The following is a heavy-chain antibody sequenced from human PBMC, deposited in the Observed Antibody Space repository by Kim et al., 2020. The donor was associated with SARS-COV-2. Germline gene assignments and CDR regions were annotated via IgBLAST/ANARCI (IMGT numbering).Heavy chain of an antibody. CDR2: IAEDGNRK. J-gene: IGHJ3*01. Sequence: GGSLRLSCAASGFDFSKYWMTWVRQAPGQAPEWVANIAEDGNRKYYGDSVSGRFTISRDNAKNSVYLQMNSLGAGDTALYFCARDPTYHILSSYYDAFDLWGQGTMVTVSS. D-gene: IGHD3-9*01. V-gene: IGHV3-7*03. CDR1: GFDFSKYW. CDR3: ARDPTYHILSSYYDAFDL.